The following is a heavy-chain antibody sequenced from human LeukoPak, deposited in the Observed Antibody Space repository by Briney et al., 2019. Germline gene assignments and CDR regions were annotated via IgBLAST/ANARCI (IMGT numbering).Heavy chain of an antibody. Sequence: SETLSLTCTVSGGSVSSGSYYWSWIRQPPGKGLEWIGYIYYSGSTNYNPSLKSRVTISVDTSKNQFSLKLGSVTAADTAVYYCAREGSSWFDYWGQGTLVTVSS. J-gene: IGHJ4*02. CDR2: IYYSGST. V-gene: IGHV4-61*01. CDR3: AREGSSWFDY. CDR1: GGSVSSGSYY. D-gene: IGHD6-13*01.